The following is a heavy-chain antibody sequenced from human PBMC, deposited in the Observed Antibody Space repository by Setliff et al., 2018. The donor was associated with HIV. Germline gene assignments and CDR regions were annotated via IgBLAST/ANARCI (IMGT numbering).Heavy chain of an antibody. CDR2: INPNTGST. J-gene: IGHJ4*02. Sequence: ASVKVSCKASGSTFITYHVHWVRQAPGQGLEWMGIINPNTGSTSYAQKFQGRVTMTWDTSSGTVYMDLNSLKSEDTAVYYCAEVTCSPDSCFLDYWGQGTPVTVSS. CDR3: AEVTCSPDSCFLDY. CDR1: GSTFITYH. V-gene: IGHV1-46*01. D-gene: IGHD2-15*01.